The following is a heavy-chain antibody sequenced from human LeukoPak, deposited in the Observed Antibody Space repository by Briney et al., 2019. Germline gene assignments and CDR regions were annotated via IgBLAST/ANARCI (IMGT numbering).Heavy chain of an antibody. CDR1: GFTFSGSA. Sequence: GGSLRLSCAASGFTFSGSAMLWVRQASGKGLEWVGRIRSKTNNYATTYAASVKGRFTISRDDSTNTAYLQMNSLKTEDTAMCYCWGQGGYCSGDNCSPFDFWGQGTLVTVSS. CDR3: WGQGGYCSGDNCSPFDF. J-gene: IGHJ4*02. D-gene: IGHD2-15*01. V-gene: IGHV3-73*01. CDR2: IRSKTNNYAT.